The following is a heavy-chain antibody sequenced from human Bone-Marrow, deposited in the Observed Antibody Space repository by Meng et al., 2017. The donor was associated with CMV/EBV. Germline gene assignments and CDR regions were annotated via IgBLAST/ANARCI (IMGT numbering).Heavy chain of an antibody. J-gene: IGHJ4*02. Sequence: GESLKISCAASEFTFSSYAMHWVRQAPGKGLEWVAVISYDGSNKYYADSVKGRFTISRDNSMNTLYLQMNSLRAEDTAVYYCARDSGYCSSTSCSYYFDYWGQGTLVTVSS. CDR1: EFTFSSYA. V-gene: IGHV3-30-3*01. CDR3: ARDSGYCSSTSCSYYFDY. CDR2: ISYDGSNK. D-gene: IGHD2-2*01.